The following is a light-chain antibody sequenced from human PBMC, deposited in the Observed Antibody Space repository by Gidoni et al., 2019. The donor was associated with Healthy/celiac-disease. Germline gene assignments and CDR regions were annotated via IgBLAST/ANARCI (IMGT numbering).Light chain of an antibody. Sequence: QSVLTQPPSASGTPGQRVTISCSGSSPNIGSNTVNWYQQLPATAPKLLIYSNNQRPSGVPDRFSGSKSGTSASLAISGLQSEDEADYYCAAWDDSLNGWVFGGGTKLTVL. CDR2: SNN. CDR3: AAWDDSLNGWV. V-gene: IGLV1-44*01. CDR1: SPNIGSNT. J-gene: IGLJ3*02.